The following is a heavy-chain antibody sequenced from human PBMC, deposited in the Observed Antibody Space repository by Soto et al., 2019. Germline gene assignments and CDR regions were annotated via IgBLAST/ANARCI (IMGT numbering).Heavy chain of an antibody. CDR1: GYSISSVYY. J-gene: IGHJ4*02. D-gene: IGHD2-21*01. CDR2: IYHSGST. CDR3: ARERTGDLDY. V-gene: IGHV4-38-2*02. Sequence: SKTLCLPGAVSGYSISSVYYCGCIRQPPGKGLEWIGSIYHSGSTYYNPSLKSRVTISVDTSKNQFSLKLSSVTAADTAVYYCARERTGDLDYWGQGTLVTVSS.